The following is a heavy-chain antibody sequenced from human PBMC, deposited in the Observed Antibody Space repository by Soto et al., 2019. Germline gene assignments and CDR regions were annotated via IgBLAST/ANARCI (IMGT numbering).Heavy chain of an antibody. D-gene: IGHD3-3*01. V-gene: IGHV4-61*01. CDR2: IHYSGST. CDR3: ARDGRNDFWSGYYTAYYGMDV. CDR1: GGSVSSGSYY. Sequence: SETLSLTCTVSGGSVSSGSYYWSWIRQPPGKGLEWIGYIHYSGSTNYNPSLKSRVTISVDTSKNQFSLKPSSVTAADTAVYYCARDGRNDFWSGYYTAYYGMDVWGQGTTVTVSS. J-gene: IGHJ6*02.